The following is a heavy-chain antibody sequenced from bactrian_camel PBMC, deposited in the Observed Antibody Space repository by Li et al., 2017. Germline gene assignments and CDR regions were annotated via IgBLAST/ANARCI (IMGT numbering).Heavy chain of an antibody. V-gene: IGHV3S67*01. J-gene: IGHJ4*01. Sequence: VQLVESGGGSVQSGGSLRLSCAASGYAASWYSMGWFRQAPGKEREAVASIGRDGSTTYADSVKGRFTVSRDNAKNTLYLQMNSLKSEDTALYFCASGTLLGQGTQVTVS. D-gene: IGHD7*01. CDR1: GYAASWYS. CDR2: IGRDGST.